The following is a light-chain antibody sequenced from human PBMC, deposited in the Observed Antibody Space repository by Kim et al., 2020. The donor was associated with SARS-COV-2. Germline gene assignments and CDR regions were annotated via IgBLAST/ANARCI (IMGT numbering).Light chain of an antibody. J-gene: IGLJ2*01. Sequence: SYELTQPPSVSVSPGQTASITCYGDKLGDKYACWYQQKSGQSPVLVIYQDSKRPSGIPERFSGSNSGNTATLTISGTQAMDEADYYCQAWDSSIVVFGGG. CDR2: QDS. CDR1: KLGDKY. V-gene: IGLV3-1*01. CDR3: QAWDSSIVV.